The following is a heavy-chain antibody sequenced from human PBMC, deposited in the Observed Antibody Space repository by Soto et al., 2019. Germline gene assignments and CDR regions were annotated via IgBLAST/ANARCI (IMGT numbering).Heavy chain of an antibody. V-gene: IGHV4-59*01. Sequence: SETLSLTCTVSGGSISSYYWSWIRQPPGKGLEWIGYIYYSGSTNYNPSLKSRVTISVDTSKNQFSLKLSSVTAADTAVYYCARVVRERVVAATENYYYYYMDVWGKGTTVTVSS. D-gene: IGHD2-15*01. J-gene: IGHJ6*03. CDR3: ARVVRERVVAATENYYYYYMDV. CDR1: GGSISSYY. CDR2: IYYSGST.